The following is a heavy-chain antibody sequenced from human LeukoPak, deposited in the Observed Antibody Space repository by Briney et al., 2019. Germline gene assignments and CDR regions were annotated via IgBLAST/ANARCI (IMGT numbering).Heavy chain of an antibody. CDR1: GGSISGYY. CDR2: IYYSGST. V-gene: IGHV4-59*01. J-gene: IGHJ6*03. D-gene: IGHD5-24*01. CDR3: ARGPARDGYNIWDYYYYYMDV. Sequence: SETLSLTCTVPGGSISGYYWSWIRQPPGKGLEWIGYIYYSGSTNYNPSLKSRVTISVDTSKNQFSLKLSSVTAADTAVYYCARGPARDGYNIWDYYYYYMDVWGKGTTVTVSS.